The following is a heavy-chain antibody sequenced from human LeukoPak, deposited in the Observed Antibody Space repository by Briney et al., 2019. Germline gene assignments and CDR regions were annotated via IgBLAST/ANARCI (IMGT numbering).Heavy chain of an antibody. CDR1: GYTFTSYD. CDR2: MNPNSGNT. D-gene: IGHD6-19*01. V-gene: IGHV1-8*01. J-gene: IGHJ4*02. CDR3: ARVVSGWYPIDY. Sequence: ASVKVSCKASGYTFTSYDINWVRQATGQGLEWMGWMNPNSGNTGYAQKFQGRVTMTRNTSISTAHMELSSLRSEDTAVYYCARVVSGWYPIDYWGQGTLVTVSS.